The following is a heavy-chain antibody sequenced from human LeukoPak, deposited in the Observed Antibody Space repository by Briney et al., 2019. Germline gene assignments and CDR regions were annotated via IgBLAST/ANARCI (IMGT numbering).Heavy chain of an antibody. D-gene: IGHD6-19*01. CDR1: GFTFGSYA. Sequence: GGSLRLSCAASGFTFGSYAMSWVRQAPGKGLEWVSAISGSGGSTYYADSVKGRFTISRDNSKNTLYLQMNSLRAEDTAVYYCAKGSLPGIAVAGDLDYWGQGTLVTVSS. CDR2: ISGSGGST. V-gene: IGHV3-23*01. J-gene: IGHJ4*02. CDR3: AKGSLPGIAVAGDLDY.